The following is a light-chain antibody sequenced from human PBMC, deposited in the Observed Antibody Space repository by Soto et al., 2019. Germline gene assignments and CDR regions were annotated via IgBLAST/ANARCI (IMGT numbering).Light chain of an antibody. CDR1: QSVSSK. V-gene: IGKV3-11*01. Sequence: EIVMTQSPATLSVSPGERATLSCRASQSVSSKLAWFQQKPGQAPRLLIYDASNRANGIPARFTGSGSGTDFTLTISSLEPEDFAVYFCQQRAGWPPTFGGGTKVDIK. CDR3: QQRAGWPPT. CDR2: DAS. J-gene: IGKJ4*01.